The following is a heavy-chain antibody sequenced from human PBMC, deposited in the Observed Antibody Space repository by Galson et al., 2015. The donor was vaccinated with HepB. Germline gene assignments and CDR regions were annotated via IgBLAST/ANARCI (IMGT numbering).Heavy chain of an antibody. CDR1: GFSLSNARMG. V-gene: IGHV2-26*01. CDR3: ARTPKGLWSGYYSDY. Sequence: PALVKPTQTLTLTCTVSGFSLSNARMGVSWIRQPPGKALEWLAHIFSNDEKSYSTSLKSRLTISKDTSKSQVVLTMTNMDPVDTATYYCARTPKGLWSGYYSDYWGQGTLVTVSS. CDR2: IFSNDEK. D-gene: IGHD3-3*01. J-gene: IGHJ4*02.